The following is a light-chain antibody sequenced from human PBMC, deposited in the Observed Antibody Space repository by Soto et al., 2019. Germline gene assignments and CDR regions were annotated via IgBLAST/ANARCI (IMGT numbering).Light chain of an antibody. Sequence: QSVLTQPPSASGTPGQRVTISCSGSSSNIGSNYVSWYQQLPGTAPKLLIYRNNQRPSGVPDRFSGSKSGTSASRAISGLRSEDEADYYCAAWDGSLSGVVFGGGTKLTVL. CDR2: RNN. J-gene: IGLJ2*01. CDR1: SSNIGSNY. V-gene: IGLV1-47*01. CDR3: AAWDGSLSGVV.